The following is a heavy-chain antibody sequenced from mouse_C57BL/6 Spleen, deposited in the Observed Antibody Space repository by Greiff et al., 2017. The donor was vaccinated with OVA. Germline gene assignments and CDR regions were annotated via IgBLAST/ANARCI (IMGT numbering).Heavy chain of an antibody. CDR1: GYTFTSYW. CDR2: IDPSDSET. CDR3: ARQLRLLYAMDY. D-gene: IGHD3-2*02. J-gene: IGHJ4*01. V-gene: IGHV1-52*01. Sequence: QVQLQQSGAELVRPGSSVKLSCKASGYTFTSYWMHWVKQRPIQGLEWICNIDPSDSETHYNQKFKDKATLTVDKSSSTAYMQLSSLTSEDSAVYYCARQLRLLYAMDYWGQGTSVTVSS.